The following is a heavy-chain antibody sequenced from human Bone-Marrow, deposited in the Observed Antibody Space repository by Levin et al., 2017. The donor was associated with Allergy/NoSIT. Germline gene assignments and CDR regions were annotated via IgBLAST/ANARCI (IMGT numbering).Heavy chain of an antibody. Sequence: SCAASGFSFSIYEMNWVRQAPGKRLEWISYISGSGNTIYYADSVKGRFTISRDNAKNSLYLQVNSLRAEDTAVYYCAGKPLSSWLYWYFDVWGRGTLVTVSS. CDR1: GFSFSIYE. CDR2: ISGSGNTI. D-gene: IGHD6-13*01. CDR3: AGKPLSSWLYWYFDV. J-gene: IGHJ2*01. V-gene: IGHV3-48*03.